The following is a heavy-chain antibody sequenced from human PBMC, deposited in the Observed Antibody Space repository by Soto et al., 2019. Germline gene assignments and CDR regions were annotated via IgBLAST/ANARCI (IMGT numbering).Heavy chain of an antibody. J-gene: IGHJ6*02. CDR1: GYSFTSYW. V-gene: IGHV5-51*01. CDR3: ASLTILGVDPISDYYYYYGMDV. D-gene: IGHD3-3*01. Sequence: GESLKISCKGSGYSFTSYWIGWVRQMPGKGLEWMGIIYPGDSDTRYSPSFQGQVTISADKSISTAYLQWSSLKASDTAMYYCASLTILGVDPISDYYYYYGMDVWGQGTTVTVSS. CDR2: IYPGDSDT.